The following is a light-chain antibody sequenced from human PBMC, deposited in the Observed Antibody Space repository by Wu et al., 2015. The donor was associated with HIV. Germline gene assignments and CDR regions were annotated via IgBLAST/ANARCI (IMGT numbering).Light chain of an antibody. CDR1: QSVDTW. V-gene: IGKV1-5*03. J-gene: IGKJ1*01. Sequence: DIQMIQSPSALSASVGDRVTITCRASQSVDTWLAWYQQRPGEAPKLLIYKVSSLESGVPARFSGSGSGTEFTLTISSLQPDDFATYYCQQYYSSWTFGLGTKVEVK. CDR3: QQYYSSWT. CDR2: KVS.